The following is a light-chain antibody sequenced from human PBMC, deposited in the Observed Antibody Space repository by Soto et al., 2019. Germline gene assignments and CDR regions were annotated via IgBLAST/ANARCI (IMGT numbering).Light chain of an antibody. CDR2: LNSDGSH. J-gene: IGLJ2*01. CDR3: QTWGTGVV. V-gene: IGLV4-69*01. Sequence: QSVLTQSPSASASLGASVKLTCTLSSGHSNYAIAWHQQQPEKGPRYLMKLNSDGSHSKGDGSPDRFSGSSSGAERYLTISGLQSEDEADYYCQTWGTGVVFGGGTKLTVL. CDR1: SGHSNYA.